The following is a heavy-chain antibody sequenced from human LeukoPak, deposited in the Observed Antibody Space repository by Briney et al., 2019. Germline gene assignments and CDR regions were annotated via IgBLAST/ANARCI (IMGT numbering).Heavy chain of an antibody. V-gene: IGHV1-69*04. CDR2: IIPILGVA. Sequence: SVKVSCEASGGTFSSYVISWVRQAPGQGLEWMGRIIPILGVAKDAQEFQGRVTITADKSTSTAYMELSSLRSEDTAVYYCARGYYDSSGYYFGYFDSWGQGTLVTVSS. CDR1: GGTFSSYV. D-gene: IGHD3-22*01. J-gene: IGHJ4*02. CDR3: ARGYYDSSGYYFGYFDS.